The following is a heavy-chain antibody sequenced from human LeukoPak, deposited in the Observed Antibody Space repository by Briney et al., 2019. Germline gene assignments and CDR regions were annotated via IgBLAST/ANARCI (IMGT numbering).Heavy chain of an antibody. J-gene: IGHJ5*02. CDR1: RFSVSRKY. D-gene: IGHD2-21*01. V-gene: IGHV3-53*04. CDR2: IDSSVNT. CDR3: ATIAAPDWFAA. Sequence: GGSLSLSCVVARFSVSRKYMSWVRQAPGKGLEWVSFIDSSVNTYHADAVKGRFTISRNNAKNKVNLQMNSLRGDNTAVYYCATIAAPDWFAAWGQRTLVTVSS.